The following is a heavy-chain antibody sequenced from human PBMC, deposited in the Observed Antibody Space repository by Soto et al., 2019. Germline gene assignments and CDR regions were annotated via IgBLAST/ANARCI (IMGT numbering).Heavy chain of an antibody. CDR3: AKVSTTHTFGPLDP. J-gene: IGHJ5*02. CDR2: ISWNSGSI. D-gene: IGHD1-1*01. CDR1: GFTFDDYG. V-gene: IGHV3-9*01. Sequence: EVQLVESGGGLVQPGRSVRLSCAASGFTFDDYGMHWVRQAPGKGLEWVSGISWNSGSIGYADSVKGRFIISRDNAKNSLYLQMNNLRPKDTAFYFCAKVSTTHTFGPLDPWGQGTLVTVSS.